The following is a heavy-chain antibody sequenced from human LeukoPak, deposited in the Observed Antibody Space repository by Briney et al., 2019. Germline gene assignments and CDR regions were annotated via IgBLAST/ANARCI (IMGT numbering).Heavy chain of an antibody. CDR3: AELGITMIGGV. CDR1: GFMFDSYS. J-gene: IGHJ6*04. Sequence: GGSLRLSCVASGFMFDSYSMSWVRQAPGKGLEWVSYISSSGSTIYYADSVKGRFTISRDNAKNSLYLQMNSLRAEDTAVYYCAELGITMIGGVWGKGTTVTISS. D-gene: IGHD3-10*02. CDR2: ISSSGSTI. V-gene: IGHV3-48*04.